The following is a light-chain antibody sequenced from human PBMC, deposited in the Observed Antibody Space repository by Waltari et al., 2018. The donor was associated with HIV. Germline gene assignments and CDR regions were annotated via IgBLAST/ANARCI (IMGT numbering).Light chain of an antibody. J-gene: IGLJ3*02. CDR3: AAWDDSLSGVA. CDR1: SSNIGSNY. CDR2: KDD. V-gene: IGLV1-47*01. Sequence: QSVLTQAPSASGTPGQRVTIPCSGSSSNIGSNYVYWYQQSPGSAPKRLIYKDDQRPSGVPDRVSGSKSGTSASLAISGLRSEDEAVYYCAAWDDSLSGVAFGGGTNVTVL.